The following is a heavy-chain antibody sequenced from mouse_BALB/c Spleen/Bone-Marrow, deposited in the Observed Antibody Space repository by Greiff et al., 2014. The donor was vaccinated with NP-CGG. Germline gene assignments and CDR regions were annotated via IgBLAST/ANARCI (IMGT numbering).Heavy chain of an antibody. J-gene: IGHJ1*01. CDR2: VYPGNGNT. D-gene: IGHD1-1*01. V-gene: IGHV14-3*02. CDR1: GFNIKDNY. Sequence: VQLQQSGAELVKPGASVKLSCTASGFNIKDNYVHWVKQRPEQGLEWIGAVYPGNGNTKYDPKFQGKANMTADTSANTAYLELSSLTSVDTAVNYCATILILRYCWFDYWGAGTTLTVSS. CDR3: ATILILRYCWFDY.